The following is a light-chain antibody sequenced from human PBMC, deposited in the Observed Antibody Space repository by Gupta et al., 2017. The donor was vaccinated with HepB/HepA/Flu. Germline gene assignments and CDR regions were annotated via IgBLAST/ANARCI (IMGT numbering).Light chain of an antibody. J-gene: IGKJ2*01. Sequence: EIVITQSPATLSVSPGERVTLSCRASQSVRSNLGWYQQKPGQAPRPLMYGASTRATGIPARFSGSGSGTEFTLTISSLQSEDFAVYYCQQYNNWPPFTFGQGTKLEIK. CDR3: QQYNNWPPFT. CDR2: GAS. V-gene: IGKV3-15*01. CDR1: QSVRSN.